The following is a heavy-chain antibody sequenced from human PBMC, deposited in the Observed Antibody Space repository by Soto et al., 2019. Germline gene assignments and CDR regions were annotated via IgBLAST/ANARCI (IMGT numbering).Heavy chain of an antibody. V-gene: IGHV3-23*01. Sequence: EVHLLDSGGGLVQPGGSLRLSCAASGFTFSNYAMSWVRQAPGKGLEWVSGVGGSGDSTYYADSVKGRFTISRDNSKDTLYLQMNSLRAEDTAVYYCAKSPLGYCSGGSCYPPHYFDYWGQGTRVTVSS. CDR3: AKSPLGYCSGGSCYPPHYFDY. CDR1: GFTFSNYA. CDR2: VGGSGDST. D-gene: IGHD2-15*01. J-gene: IGHJ4*02.